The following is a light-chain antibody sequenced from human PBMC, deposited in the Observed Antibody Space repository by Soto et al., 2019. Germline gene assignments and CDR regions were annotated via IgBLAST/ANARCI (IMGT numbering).Light chain of an antibody. CDR2: DSS. V-gene: IGKV1-9*01. J-gene: IGKJ2*01. CDR3: QQLSHYPYT. CDR1: YDISSS. Sequence: DIQLTQSPSFLSASVEDRVTISCRASYDISSSLAWYQQEPGKPPKLLIYDSSTLQPGVPSRFTGSGSGRKFTLTISGLQFGDFATYFCQQLSHYPYTFGQGTKREI.